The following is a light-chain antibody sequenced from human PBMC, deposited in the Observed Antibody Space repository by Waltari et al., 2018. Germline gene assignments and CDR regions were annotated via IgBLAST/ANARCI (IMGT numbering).Light chain of an antibody. CDR3: QAWDSSTVV. V-gene: IGLV3-1*01. CDR2: QDI. Sequence: SYELTQPPSVSVSPGQTASITCSGDKLGDKYTCWYQQKPGQSPVLVIFQDIKRPSGIPERFSGSNFGNTATLTISGTQPMDEADYYCQAWDSSTVVFGGGTKLTVL. CDR1: KLGDKY. J-gene: IGLJ3*02.